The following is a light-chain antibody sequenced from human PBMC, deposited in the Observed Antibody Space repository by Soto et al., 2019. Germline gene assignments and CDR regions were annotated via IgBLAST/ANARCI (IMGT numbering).Light chain of an antibody. CDR3: MQALQTPYT. CDR2: LGS. Sequence: DIVMTQSPLSLPVTPGEPASISCRSSQSLLHSNGYNYLDWYLQKPGQSPQLLIYLGSNRASGVPDRFSGSGSATDFTLKISRVEAEDVGVYYCMQALQTPYTFCQGTKLEIK. J-gene: IGKJ2*01. V-gene: IGKV2-28*01. CDR1: QSLLHSNGYNY.